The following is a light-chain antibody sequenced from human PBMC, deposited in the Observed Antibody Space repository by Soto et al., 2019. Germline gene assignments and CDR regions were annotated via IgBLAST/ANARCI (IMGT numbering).Light chain of an antibody. Sequence: QSALTQPASVYGSPGQSITISCTGTSSDVGSYNLVSWYQQHPGKAPKLMIYEGSKRTSGVSNRFSGSKSGNTASLTISGLQAEDEADYYCCSYAGISTSVFGGGTKLTVL. CDR3: CSYAGISTSV. CDR1: SSDVGSYNL. V-gene: IGLV2-23*01. CDR2: EGS. J-gene: IGLJ7*01.